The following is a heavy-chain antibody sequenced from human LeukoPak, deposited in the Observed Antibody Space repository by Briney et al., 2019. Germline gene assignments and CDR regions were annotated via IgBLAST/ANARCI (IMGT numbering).Heavy chain of an antibody. Sequence: PGRSLRLSCAASGSTFASYAMSWVRHGPGKGLEWVSAISGSGGSTYSADSVKGRFTISRDNSKNTLFLQMNSLRDEDTAVYYCALHKEDSGAVTHYFFDYWGQGTLVTVSS. CDR1: GSTFASYA. CDR2: ISGSGGST. J-gene: IGHJ4*02. V-gene: IGHV3-23*01. CDR3: ALHKEDSGAVTHYFFDY. D-gene: IGHD3-3*01.